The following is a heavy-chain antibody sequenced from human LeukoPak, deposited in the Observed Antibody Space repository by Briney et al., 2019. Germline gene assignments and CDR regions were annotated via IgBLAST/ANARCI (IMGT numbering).Heavy chain of an antibody. Sequence: ASVKVSCKASGYTFTGFHMHWVRQAPGQGPEWMGRINANSGGTSYAQKFQVRVTVTRDTSISTAYMELTGLTSDDTAAYYCARDPIDGYYYFDYWGQGTLVTVSS. CDR3: ARDPIDGYYYFDY. D-gene: IGHD1-1*01. J-gene: IGHJ4*02. CDR1: GYTFTGFH. CDR2: INANSGGT. V-gene: IGHV1-2*06.